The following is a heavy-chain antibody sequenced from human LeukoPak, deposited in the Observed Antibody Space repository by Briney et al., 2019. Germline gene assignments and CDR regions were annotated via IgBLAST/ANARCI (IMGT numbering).Heavy chain of an antibody. CDR3: AKATAAAGLDY. CDR2: ISYDGSYK. J-gene: IGHJ4*02. CDR1: GFTFSSYG. Sequence: GRSLRLSCAASGFTFSSYGMHWVRQAPGKGLEWVAVISYDGSYKYYADSVKGRFTISRDNSKNTLYLQMNSLRAEDTAVYYCAKATAAAGLDYWGQGTLVTVSS. V-gene: IGHV3-30*18. D-gene: IGHD6-13*01.